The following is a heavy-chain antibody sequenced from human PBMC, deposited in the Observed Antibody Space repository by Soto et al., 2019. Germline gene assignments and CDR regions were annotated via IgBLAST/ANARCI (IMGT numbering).Heavy chain of an antibody. CDR2: INHSGST. D-gene: IGHD3-22*01. J-gene: IGHJ4*02. CDR1: GGSFSGYY. Sequence: QVQLQQWGAGLLKPSETLSLTCAVYGGSFSGYYWSWIRQPPGKGLEWIGEINHSGSTNYNPSLKSRVTISGDTSENQFSLKLSSVTAADTAVYYCARGLPTYYYDSSGYTQPPYYFDYVGQGTLVTVSS. V-gene: IGHV4-34*01. CDR3: ARGLPTYYYDSSGYTQPPYYFDY.